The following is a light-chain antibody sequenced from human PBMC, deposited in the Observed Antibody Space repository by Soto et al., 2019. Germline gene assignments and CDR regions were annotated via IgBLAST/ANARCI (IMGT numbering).Light chain of an antibody. V-gene: IGKV2-28*01. CDR2: LGS. J-gene: IGKJ5*01. CDR3: IQALQTPVT. CDR1: QSLRHSNGNSY. Sequence: DIVMTQSPVSLPVTPGEPASISCRSSQSLRHSNGNSYLDWYLQKPGQSPQVLIYLGSNRASGVPDRFSGSGSGTDFTLKTSRVDAEDVGVYYCIQALQTPVTFGQGTRLEIK.